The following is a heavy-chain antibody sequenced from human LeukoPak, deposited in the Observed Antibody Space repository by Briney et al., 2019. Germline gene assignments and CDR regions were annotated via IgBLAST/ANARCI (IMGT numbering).Heavy chain of an antibody. J-gene: IGHJ4*02. D-gene: IGHD1-1*01. Sequence: GGSLRLSCAASGFTFSTYSMNWVRQAPGKGLEWVSYISSRSDTIFYADSVKGRFTISRDNAKSSLFLQMDSLRAGDTAVYYCTRETTSGYWGQGTLVTVSS. CDR2: ISSRSDTI. CDR3: TRETTSGY. CDR1: GFTFSTYS. V-gene: IGHV3-48*04.